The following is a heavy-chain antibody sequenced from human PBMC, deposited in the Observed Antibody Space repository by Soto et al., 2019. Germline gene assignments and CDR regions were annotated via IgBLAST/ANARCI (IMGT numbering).Heavy chain of an antibody. Sequence: EVQLLESGGGLVQPGGSLRLSCAASGFTFSSYAMSWVRQAPGKGLEWVSTISGSGGSTYYADSVKGRFTISRDNSKNTLYLQMSSLRAEDTAVYYCAKDQDYYGSGSYWAYGMDVWGQGTTVTVSS. J-gene: IGHJ6*02. CDR1: GFTFSSYA. CDR2: ISGSGGST. V-gene: IGHV3-23*01. D-gene: IGHD3-10*01. CDR3: AKDQDYYGSGSYWAYGMDV.